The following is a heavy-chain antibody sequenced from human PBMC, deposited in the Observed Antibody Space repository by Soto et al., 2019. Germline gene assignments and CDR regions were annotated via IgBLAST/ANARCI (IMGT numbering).Heavy chain of an antibody. CDR3: AKDFGRLLAATPDS. V-gene: IGHV3-30*18. CDR1: GFTFTTYG. J-gene: IGHJ4*02. Sequence: LRLSCAASGFTFTTYGIHWVRQAPGKGLEWVAFISYDGGSKYHSDSVRGRFTISRDTPKNTLYLQMNSLRPEDTAVYYCAKDFGRLLAATPDSWGQGTLVTVSS. CDR2: ISYDGGSK. D-gene: IGHD2-15*01.